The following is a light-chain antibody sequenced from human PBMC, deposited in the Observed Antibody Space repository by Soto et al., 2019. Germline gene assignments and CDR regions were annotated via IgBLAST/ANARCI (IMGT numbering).Light chain of an antibody. Sequence: QAVVTQEPSLTVSPGGTVTLTCGSNSGVVSGGHYPCWFQQKPGQAPRTLIYETTLKHPWTPARFSGSLLGGKAALTLSGAQPEDEAAYYSLLSFSGAYVVFGGGTQLTVL. J-gene: IGLJ3*02. CDR3: LLSFSGAYVV. CDR1: SGVVSGGHY. CDR2: ETT. V-gene: IGLV7-46*01.